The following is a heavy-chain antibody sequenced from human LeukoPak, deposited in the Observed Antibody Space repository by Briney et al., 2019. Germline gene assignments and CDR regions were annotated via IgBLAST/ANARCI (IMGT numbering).Heavy chain of an antibody. CDR3: ARGDYSDSQRFDP. CDR1: GDSFSYFY. J-gene: IGHJ5*02. V-gene: IGHV4-59*01. Sequence: SETLSLTCTVSGDSFSYFYWSWIRQPPGKGLEWIGYIYNSGSTNYNPSLKSRVTISLDTSKNQFSLKLSSVTAADTAVYFCARGDYSDSQRFDPWGQGILVTVSS. CDR2: IYNSGST. D-gene: IGHD3-22*01.